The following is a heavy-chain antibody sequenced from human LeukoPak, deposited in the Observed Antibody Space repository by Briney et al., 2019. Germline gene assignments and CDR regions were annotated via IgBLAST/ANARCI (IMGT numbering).Heavy chain of an antibody. CDR3: ARVHRHIVVVVAAFDY. Sequence: PGGSLRLSCAASGFTLRSYSIHWVRPAPGRGVEWVSSISSSSSYIYYADSAKGRFNISRDNAKNSLYLQMNSLRAEDTAVYYCARVHRHIVVVVAAFDYWGQGTLVTVSS. CDR2: ISSSSSYI. J-gene: IGHJ4*02. V-gene: IGHV3-21*01. CDR1: GFTLRSYS. D-gene: IGHD2-15*01.